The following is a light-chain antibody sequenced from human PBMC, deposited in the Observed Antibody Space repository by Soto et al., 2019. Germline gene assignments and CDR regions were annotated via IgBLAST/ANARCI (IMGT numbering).Light chain of an antibody. CDR2: EVS. J-gene: IGLJ2*01. CDR1: SSDVGGYHY. Sequence: QSALTQPASVSGSPGQSITISCTGTSSDVGGYHYVSWYQQHPGKAPKLMIYEVSNRSSGVSNRFSGSKSGNTASLTISGLQAEDEADYYCSSYTSSSTVVFGGGTQVTVL. CDR3: SSYTSSSTVV. V-gene: IGLV2-14*01.